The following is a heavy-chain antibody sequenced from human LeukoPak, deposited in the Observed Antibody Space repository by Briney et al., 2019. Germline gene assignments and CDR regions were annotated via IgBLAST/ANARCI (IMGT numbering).Heavy chain of an antibody. CDR1: GFTFSSYA. CDR3: ARDKSTIFGVVRYAFDI. J-gene: IGHJ3*02. Sequence: GGSLRLSCAASGFTFSSYAMHWVRQAPGKGREWVAVISYDGSNKYYADSVKGRFTISRDNSKNTLYLQMNSLRAEDTAVYYCARDKSTIFGVVRYAFDIWGQGTMVTVSS. CDR2: ISYDGSNK. D-gene: IGHD3-3*01. V-gene: IGHV3-30*04.